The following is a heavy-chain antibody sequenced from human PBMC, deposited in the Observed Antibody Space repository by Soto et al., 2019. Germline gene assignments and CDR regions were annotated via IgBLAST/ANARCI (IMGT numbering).Heavy chain of an antibody. D-gene: IGHD3-22*01. CDR1: GYTFTGYF. V-gene: IGHV1-69*13. CDR2: IIPIFGTA. J-gene: IGHJ3*02. Sequence: SVKVSCKASGYTFTGYFIHWVRQAPGQELEWMGGIIPIFGTANYAQKFQGRVTITADESTSTAYMELSSLRSEDTAVYYCARESYYYDSSGQADAFDIWGQGTMVTVSS. CDR3: ARESYYYDSSGQADAFDI.